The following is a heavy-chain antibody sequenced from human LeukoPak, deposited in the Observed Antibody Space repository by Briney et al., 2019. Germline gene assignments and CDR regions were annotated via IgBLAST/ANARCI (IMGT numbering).Heavy chain of an antibody. J-gene: IGHJ4*02. V-gene: IGHV4-31*03. D-gene: IGHD5-12*01. CDR3: ARGRGYETDY. Sequence: SETLSLTCTVSGGSISSGGYYWSWIRQHPGKGLEWIGYIYYSGSTYYNPSLKSRVTISVDTSKNQFSLKLSSVAAADTAVYYCARGRGYETDYWGQGTLVTVSS. CDR2: IYYSGST. CDR1: GGSISSGGYY.